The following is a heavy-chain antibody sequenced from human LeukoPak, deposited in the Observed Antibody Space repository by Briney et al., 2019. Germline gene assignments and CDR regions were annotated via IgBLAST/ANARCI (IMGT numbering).Heavy chain of an antibody. J-gene: IGHJ4*02. Sequence: SETLSLTCAVSGYSISSGYYWGWIRQPPGRGLEWIGSIYHSGSTYYDPSLKSRVTISVDTSKNQFSLKLSSVTAADTAVYYCARYDSFFGVVRLGDYWGQGTLVTVSS. D-gene: IGHD3-3*02. CDR2: IYHSGST. CDR1: GYSISSGYY. V-gene: IGHV4-38-2*01. CDR3: ARYDSFFGVVRLGDY.